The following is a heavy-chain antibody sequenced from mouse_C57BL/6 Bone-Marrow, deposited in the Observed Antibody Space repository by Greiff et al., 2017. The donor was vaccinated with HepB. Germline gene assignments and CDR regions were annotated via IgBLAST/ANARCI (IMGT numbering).Heavy chain of an antibody. Sequence: VQLKESGGGLVKPGGSLKLSCAASGFTFSSYAMSWVRQTPEKRLEWVATISDGGSYTYYPDNVKGRFTISRDNAKNNLYLQMSHLKSEDTAMYYCARFYGSSHWYFDVWGTGTTVTVSS. V-gene: IGHV5-4*01. D-gene: IGHD1-1*01. CDR2: ISDGGSYT. CDR1: GFTFSSYA. J-gene: IGHJ1*03. CDR3: ARFYGSSHWYFDV.